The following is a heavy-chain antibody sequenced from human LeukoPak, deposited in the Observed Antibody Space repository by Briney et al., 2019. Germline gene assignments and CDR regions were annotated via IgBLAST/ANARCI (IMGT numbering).Heavy chain of an antibody. V-gene: IGHV4-34*01. CDR3: ARVGLHSGYET. CDR2: IYHSGST. J-gene: IGHJ5*02. Sequence: KPSETLSLTCAVYGGSFSGYYWSWIRQPPGKGLEWIGEIYHSGSTNYNPSLKSRVTISVDKSKNQFSLKLSSVTAADTAVYYCARVGLHSGYETWGQGTLVTVSS. D-gene: IGHD5-12*01. CDR1: GGSFSGYY.